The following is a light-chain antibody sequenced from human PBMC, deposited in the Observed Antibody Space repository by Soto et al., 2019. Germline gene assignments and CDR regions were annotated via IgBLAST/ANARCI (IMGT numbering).Light chain of an antibody. CDR2: RDS. CDR3: QVWDSSTVV. CDR1: NIGIGSRS. V-gene: IGLV3-9*01. J-gene: IGLJ2*01. Sequence: SCELTQPLSVSVALGQTARITCGGNNIGIGSRSVHWYQQKPGQAPVLVIFRDSNRPSGIPERFSGSSSLNTATLTISRAQAGDEADYYCQVWDSSTVVFGGGTKLTVL.